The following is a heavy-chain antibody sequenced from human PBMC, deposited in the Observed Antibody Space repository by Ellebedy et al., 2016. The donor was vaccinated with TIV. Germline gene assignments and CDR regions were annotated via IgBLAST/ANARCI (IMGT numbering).Heavy chain of an antibody. CDR1: GYTLTELS. D-gene: IGHD3-9*01. Sequence: ASVKVSCXVSGYTLTELSMHWVRQAPGKGLEWMGGFDPEDGETIYAQKFQGRVTMTEDTSTDTAYMELSSLRSEDTAVYYCAGYDILTGLPYFDYWGQGTLVTVSS. J-gene: IGHJ4*02. CDR2: FDPEDGET. V-gene: IGHV1-24*01. CDR3: AGYDILTGLPYFDY.